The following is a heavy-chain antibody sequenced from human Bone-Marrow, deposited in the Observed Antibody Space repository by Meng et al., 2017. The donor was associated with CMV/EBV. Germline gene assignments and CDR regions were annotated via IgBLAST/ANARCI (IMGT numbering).Heavy chain of an antibody. Sequence: SISSGGYYWSWIRQHPGKGLEWIGYIYYSGSTYYNPSLKSRVTISVDTSKNQFPLKLSSVTAADTAVYYCARGGIQQQLVPGFWFDPWGQGTLVTVSS. CDR2: IYYSGST. J-gene: IGHJ5*02. CDR1: SISSGGYY. CDR3: ARGGIQQQLVPGFWFDP. V-gene: IGHV4-31*02. D-gene: IGHD6-13*01.